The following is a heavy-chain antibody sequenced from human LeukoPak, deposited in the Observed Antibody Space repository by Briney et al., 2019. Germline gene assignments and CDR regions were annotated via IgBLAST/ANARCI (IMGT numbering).Heavy chain of an antibody. V-gene: IGHV4-39*01. D-gene: IGHD1-26*01. Sequence: SETLSLTCAVSGGSISSSTYYWGWIRQPPGEGLEYVGSISYTGSTYYNPSLKSRVTISADTSKNQFSLRLSSVTAADTAVYYCARRTYSGSYPYYYYYMDVWGKGTTVTVSS. CDR2: ISYTGST. CDR1: GGSISSSTYY. J-gene: IGHJ6*03. CDR3: ARRTYSGSYPYYYYYMDV.